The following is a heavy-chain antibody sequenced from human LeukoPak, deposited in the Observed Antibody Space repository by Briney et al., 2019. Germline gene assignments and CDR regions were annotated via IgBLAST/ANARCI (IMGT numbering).Heavy chain of an antibody. CDR2: ISYDGSVE. CDR1: GFTFSNYA. CDR3: ARALGSSWDSSLDS. V-gene: IGHV3-30*04. D-gene: IGHD6-13*01. J-gene: IGHJ4*02. Sequence: GGSLRHSCAASGFTFSNYAMHWVRQAPGKGLEWVALISYDGSVEKNAASVKGRFTISRDNSKNTLYLQMNSLRTEDTAVYYCARALGSSWDSSLDSWGQGTLVPVSS.